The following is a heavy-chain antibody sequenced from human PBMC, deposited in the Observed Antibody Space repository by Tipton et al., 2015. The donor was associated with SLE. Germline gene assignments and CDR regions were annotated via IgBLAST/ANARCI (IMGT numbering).Heavy chain of an antibody. CDR3: ARGAGVIKGYFDY. CDR1: GGSISSTGYS. V-gene: IGHV4-39*07. Sequence: TLSLTCSVSGGSISSTGYSWGWIRQPPGKGLEWIGSIYYSGSTNYNPSLKSRVTISVDTSKNQFSPKLSSVTAADTAVYYCARGAGVIKGYFDYWGQGTLVTVSS. J-gene: IGHJ4*02. CDR2: IYYSGST. D-gene: IGHD3-22*01.